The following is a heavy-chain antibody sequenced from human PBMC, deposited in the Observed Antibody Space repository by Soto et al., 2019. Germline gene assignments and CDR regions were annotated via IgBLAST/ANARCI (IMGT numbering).Heavy chain of an antibody. Sequence: GSSVKVSCKVSGYRFTEVFMHWVRQAPGKGIEGMGGFDREDGEKNYAQKFQGRVTMSEDTSTGAAYLELTSLIFEYTAIYYCSPVEGIIPPFLSLDYWG. CDR1: GYRFTEVF. CDR2: FDREDGEK. J-gene: IGHJ4*01. D-gene: IGHD1-20*01. V-gene: IGHV1-24*01. CDR3: SPVEGIIPPFLSLDY.